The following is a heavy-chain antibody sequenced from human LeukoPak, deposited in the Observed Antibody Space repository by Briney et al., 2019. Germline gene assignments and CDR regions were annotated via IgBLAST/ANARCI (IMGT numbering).Heavy chain of an antibody. CDR3: AKEKDGSRWYPCDL. CDR2: ISYSGVTK. V-gene: IGHV3-23*01. D-gene: IGHD6-13*01. J-gene: IGHJ5*02. Sequence: GGSLRLSCSASGFSFSNYGMTWVRQAPGKGLEWVSVISYSGVTKYYADSVKGRFTISRDNSKNTVYLQMNSLRAEDTAVYYCAKEKDGSRWYPCDLWGQGTLVTVSS. CDR1: GFSFSNYG.